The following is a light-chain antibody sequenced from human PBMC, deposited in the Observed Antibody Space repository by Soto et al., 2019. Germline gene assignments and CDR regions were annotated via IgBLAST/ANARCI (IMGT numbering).Light chain of an antibody. Sequence: DIQLTQSPSSLSASVGDRVTITCRASQTVTNYLHWYQQKPGKAPKLLIYADSNLQSGVPSRFGASGSGTHLTLTISGLQPEDFATDYCQQSYTTRPLTFGGGTKVESK. CDR3: QQSYTTRPLT. V-gene: IGKV1-39*01. J-gene: IGKJ4*01. CDR1: QTVTNY. CDR2: ADS.